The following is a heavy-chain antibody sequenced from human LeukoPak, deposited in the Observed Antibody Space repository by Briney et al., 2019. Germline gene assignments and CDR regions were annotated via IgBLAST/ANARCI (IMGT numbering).Heavy chain of an antibody. Sequence: GGSLRLSCAASGFTFSSYSMNRVRQAPGKGLEWVSSISSSSSYIYYADSVKGRFTISRDNAKNSLYLQMNSLRAEDTAVYYCARDGGITLVRGVIMGDYYYYYMDVWGRGTTVTVSS. V-gene: IGHV3-21*01. D-gene: IGHD3-10*01. CDR2: ISSSSSYI. CDR1: GFTFSSYS. CDR3: ARDGGITLVRGVIMGDYYYYYMDV. J-gene: IGHJ6*03.